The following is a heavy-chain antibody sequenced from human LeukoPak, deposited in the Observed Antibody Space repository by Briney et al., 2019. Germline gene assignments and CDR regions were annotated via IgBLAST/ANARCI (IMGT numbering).Heavy chain of an antibody. CDR1: GYTFTGYY. V-gene: IGHV1-2*02. Sequence: ASVKVSCKASGYTFTGYYIHWGRQAPGQGLEWMGWINPNSGGTNYAQKFQGRVTMTRDTSISTAYMELSRLRSDDTAVYYCARAIVVVPASGFDPWGQGTLVPVSS. CDR2: INPNSGGT. D-gene: IGHD2-2*01. CDR3: ARAIVVVPASGFDP. J-gene: IGHJ5*02.